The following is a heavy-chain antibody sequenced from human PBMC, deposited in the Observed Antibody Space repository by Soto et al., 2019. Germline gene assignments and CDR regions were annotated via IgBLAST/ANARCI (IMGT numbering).Heavy chain of an antibody. CDR1: GGLFSSYP. CDR3: ARGGSGYTWFKEF. CDR2: IIPVFQTA. Sequence: QEQLVQSGAEVKKPGSSVKVSCKASGGLFSSYPTSWVRQVPGQGLEWMGGIIPVFQTAYYTQRFQGRVTITADESTNTAYMELGSLRSEDTAIYYCARGGSGYTWFKEFWGQGTLVTVSS. D-gene: IGHD3-22*01. J-gene: IGHJ4*02. V-gene: IGHV1-69*01.